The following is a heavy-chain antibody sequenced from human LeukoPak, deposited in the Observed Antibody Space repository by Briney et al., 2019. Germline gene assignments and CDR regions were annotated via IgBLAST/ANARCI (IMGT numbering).Heavy chain of an antibody. Sequence: ASVKVSCKASGYTFTGYYMHWVRQAPGQGLEWMGWINPNSGGTNYAQKFRGRVTMTRDTSISTAYMELSRLRSDDTAVYYCARDVLLWFGESPDIWGQGTMVTVSS. CDR2: INPNSGGT. D-gene: IGHD3-10*01. J-gene: IGHJ3*02. CDR3: ARDVLLWFGESPDI. CDR1: GYTFTGYY. V-gene: IGHV1-2*02.